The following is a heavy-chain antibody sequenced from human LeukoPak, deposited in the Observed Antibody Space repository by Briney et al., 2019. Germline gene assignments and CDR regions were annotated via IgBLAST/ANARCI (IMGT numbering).Heavy chain of an antibody. CDR1: GGSISSGGYY. CDR3: ARDPPPYSSSWYWFDP. Sequence: PSETLSLTCTVSGGSISSGGYYWSWIRQHPGKGLEWIGYIYYSGSTYYNPSLKSRVTISVDTSKNQFSLKLSSVTAADTAVYYCARDPPPYSSSWYWFDPWGQGTLVTVSS. J-gene: IGHJ5*02. D-gene: IGHD6-13*01. V-gene: IGHV4-31*03. CDR2: IYYSGST.